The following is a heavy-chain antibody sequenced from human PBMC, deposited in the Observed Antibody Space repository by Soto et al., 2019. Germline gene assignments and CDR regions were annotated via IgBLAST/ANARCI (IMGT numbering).Heavy chain of an antibody. Sequence: ISCRGVGGRCIGYWVSWVSKMHGKGLEWMGRIDPSDSYTNYSPSFQGHGTISADKSISTAYLQWSSLKASDTAMYYCATHGGFDLWSGPYCYYCMDVWCQGTPVTVS. CDR3: ATHGGFDLWSGPYCYYCMDV. CDR1: GGRCIGYW. J-gene: IGHJ6*02. V-gene: IGHV5-10-1*01. D-gene: IGHD3-3*01. CDR2: IDPSDSYT.